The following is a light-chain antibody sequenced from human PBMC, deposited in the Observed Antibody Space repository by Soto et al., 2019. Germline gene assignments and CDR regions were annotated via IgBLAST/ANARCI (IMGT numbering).Light chain of an antibody. CDR1: SSDVGGYNY. J-gene: IGLJ1*01. Sequence: QSALTQPPSASGSPGQSVTISCTGTSSDVGGYNYVSWYQHHPGKAPKLIIYEVIKRPSGVPDRFSGSKSGNTASLTVSGLQADDEADYYCTSFAGRNNFYVFGTGTKLTVL. CDR3: TSFAGRNNFYV. V-gene: IGLV2-8*01. CDR2: EVI.